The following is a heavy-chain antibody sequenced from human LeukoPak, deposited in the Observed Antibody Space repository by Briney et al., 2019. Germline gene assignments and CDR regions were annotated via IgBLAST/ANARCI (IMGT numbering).Heavy chain of an antibody. D-gene: IGHD1-26*01. CDR1: GFTFNSYD. Sequence: SLRLSCAASGFTFNSYDMHWVRQAPGKGLEWVAVMSYDGSNKYCADSVKGRFTISRDNSKNTLYLQMNSLRVEDTAVYYCAKDSKIVGPTFRSYHYMDVWGKGTTVTVSS. V-gene: IGHV3-30*18. J-gene: IGHJ6*03. CDR2: MSYDGSNK. CDR3: AKDSKIVGPTFRSYHYMDV.